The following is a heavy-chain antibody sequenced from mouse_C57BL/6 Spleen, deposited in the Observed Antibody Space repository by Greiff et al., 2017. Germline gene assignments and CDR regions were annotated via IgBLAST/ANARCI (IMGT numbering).Heavy chain of an antibody. J-gene: IGHJ1*03. CDR2: IYWDDDK. CDR1: GFSLSTSGMG. Sequence: QVTLKVCGPGILQSSQTLSLTCSFSGFSLSTSGMGVSWIRQPSGKGLEWLAHIYWDDDKRYNPSLKSRLTISKDTSRNQVFLKITSVDTADTATYYCARRVITTVVEGYFDVWGTGTTVTVSS. D-gene: IGHD1-1*01. CDR3: ARRVITTVVEGYFDV. V-gene: IGHV8-12*01.